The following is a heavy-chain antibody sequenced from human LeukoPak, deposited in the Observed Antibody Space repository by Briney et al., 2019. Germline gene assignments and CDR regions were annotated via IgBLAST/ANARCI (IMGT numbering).Heavy chain of an antibody. CDR2: ISGDGGDI. D-gene: IGHD6-19*01. V-gene: IGHV3-11*04. Sequence: GGSLRLSCATSGFTFSDYYMSWIRQAPGKGLEWLSYISGDGGDINYADSVKGRFTISRDDAKNLVFLQMNSLRVEDTAMYYCARDGVAGGFDYWGQGILVTVSS. CDR3: ARDGVAGGFDY. CDR1: GFTFSDYY. J-gene: IGHJ4*02.